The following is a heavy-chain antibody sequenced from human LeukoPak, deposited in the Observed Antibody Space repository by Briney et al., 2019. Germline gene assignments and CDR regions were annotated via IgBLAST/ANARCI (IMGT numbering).Heavy chain of an antibody. CDR1: GFTFSSYS. J-gene: IGHJ4*02. V-gene: IGHV3-48*02. CDR3: ARGFVLGAAKNYLDY. D-gene: IGHD2-21*02. CDR2: ISSSSSTI. Sequence: GGSLRLSCAASGFTFSSYSMNWVRQAPGKGLEWVAYISSSSSTIYYADSVKGRFTISRDNAKNSLYLQMNSLRDEDTAVYYCARGFVLGAAKNYLDYWGQGALVTVSS.